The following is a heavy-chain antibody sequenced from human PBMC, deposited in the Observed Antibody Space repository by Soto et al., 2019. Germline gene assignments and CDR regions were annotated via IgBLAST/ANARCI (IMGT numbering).Heavy chain of an antibody. J-gene: IGHJ6*02. CDR3: ARHGVDYGDYASYYYYGMDV. CDR2: IYYSGSA. CDR1: GGSISSSTYY. D-gene: IGHD4-17*01. Sequence: QVQLQESGPGLVKPSETLSLTCTVSGGSISSSTYYWGWIRQPPGKGLEWIGFIYYSGSAYYNPSLKSRVTSSIDTSKNQFSLKLTSVTAADTAVFYCARHGVDYGDYASYYYYGMDVWGRGTTVTVSS. V-gene: IGHV4-39*01.